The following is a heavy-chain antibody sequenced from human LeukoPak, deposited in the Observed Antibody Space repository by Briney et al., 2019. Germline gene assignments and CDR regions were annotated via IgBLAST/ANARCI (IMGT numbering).Heavy chain of an antibody. CDR1: GGSISSYY. J-gene: IGHJ6*02. V-gene: IGHV4-59*01. Sequence: SETLSLTCTVSGGSISSYYWSWIRQSPGKGLECVVYIHYSGSTNYKPSLKSRVTISVDTSKNQISLKLRSVTAADTAVYYCARDVYYGSGGYGLDVWGQGRTATVSS. CDR2: IHYSGST. CDR3: ARDVYYGSGGYGLDV. D-gene: IGHD3-10*01.